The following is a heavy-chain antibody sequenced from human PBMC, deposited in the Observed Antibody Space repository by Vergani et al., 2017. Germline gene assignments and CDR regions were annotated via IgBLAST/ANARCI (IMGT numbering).Heavy chain of an antibody. D-gene: IGHD4-17*01. V-gene: IGHV4-38-2*02. J-gene: IGHJ5*02. Sequence: QVQLHESGPGLVKPSETLSLTCSVSGYSISRGYYWGWIRQPPGKGLEWIATVFHSGSAYYNPSLRRRVTISVETSKNQFFLRLTTLTAADTAVYYCARHVGYGDSNYSGDWFDPWGQGNLVTVSS. CDR1: GYSISRGYY. CDR3: ARHVGYGDSNYSGDWFDP. CDR2: VFHSGSA.